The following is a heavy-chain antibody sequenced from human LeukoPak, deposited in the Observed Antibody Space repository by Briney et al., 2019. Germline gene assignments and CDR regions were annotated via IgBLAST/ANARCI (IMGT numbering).Heavy chain of an antibody. CDR2: IYPGDSDT. D-gene: IGHD3-3*01. CDR3: SRQKIFGAALDY. Sequence: GGSLKISCKGSGYRFTSYWIGWVRQMPGKGLEWMGIIYPGDSDTCSSPSYQGQVTISTDKAISTAYLQWSSMKASDTAMYYYSRQKIFGAALDYWGQGTLVTVSS. CDR1: GYRFTSYW. V-gene: IGHV5-51*01. J-gene: IGHJ4*02.